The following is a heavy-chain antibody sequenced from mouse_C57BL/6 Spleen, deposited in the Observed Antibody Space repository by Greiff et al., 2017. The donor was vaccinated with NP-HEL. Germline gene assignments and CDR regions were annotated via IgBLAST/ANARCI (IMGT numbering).Heavy chain of an antibody. D-gene: IGHD2-3*01. CDR1: GYTFTSYW. J-gene: IGHJ2*01. CDR2: IDPSDSYT. V-gene: IGHV1-50*01. Sequence: VKLQQPGAELVKPGASVKLSCKASGYTFTSYWMQWVKQRPGQGLEWIGEIDPSDSYTNYNQKFKGKATLTVDTSSSTAYMQLSSLTSEDSAVYYCARRGYDGYYFWGQGTTLTVSS. CDR3: ARRGYDGYYF.